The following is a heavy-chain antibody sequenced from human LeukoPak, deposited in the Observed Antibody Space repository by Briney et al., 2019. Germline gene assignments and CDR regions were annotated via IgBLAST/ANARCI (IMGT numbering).Heavy chain of an antibody. D-gene: IGHD3-3*01. CDR1: GGSISSSSYY. Sequence: SETLSLTCTVSGGSISSSSYYWGWIRQPPGKRLEWIGSIYYSGSTYYNPSLKSRVTISVDTSKNQFSLKLSSVTAADTAVYYCARRGRRFGANPGWGQGTLVTVSS. CDR3: ARRGRRFGANPG. CDR2: IYYSGST. V-gene: IGHV4-39*01. J-gene: IGHJ4*02.